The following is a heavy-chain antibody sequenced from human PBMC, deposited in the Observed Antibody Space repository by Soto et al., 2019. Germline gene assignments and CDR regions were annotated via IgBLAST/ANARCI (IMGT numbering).Heavy chain of an antibody. D-gene: IGHD3-10*01. CDR3: VPVSVVRGVTPWSDP. CDR2: ISYDGSNK. V-gene: IGHV3-30-3*01. CDR1: GFTFSSYA. J-gene: IGHJ5*02. Sequence: PGGSLRLSCAASGFTFSSYAMHWVRQAPGKGLEWVAVISYDGSNKYYADSVKGRFTISRDNSKNTLYLQMNSLRAEDTAVYYCVPVSVVRGVTPWSDPWGQGTLVTVSS.